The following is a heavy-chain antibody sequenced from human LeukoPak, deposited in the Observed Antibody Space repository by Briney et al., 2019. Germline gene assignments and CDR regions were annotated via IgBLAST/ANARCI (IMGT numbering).Heavy chain of an antibody. V-gene: IGHV4-39*01. D-gene: IGHD6-19*01. Sequence: SETLSLTCTVSGGYISSSSTYYWGWIRQPPGKGLEWIGSIYYSGSTYYNPSLKSRVTISVDTSKNQFSLRVTSVSAADTAVYYCARSLKISSGWFHNFDYWGQGTLVTVSS. CDR2: IYYSGST. CDR3: ARSLKISSGWFHNFDY. J-gene: IGHJ4*02. CDR1: GGYISSSSTYY.